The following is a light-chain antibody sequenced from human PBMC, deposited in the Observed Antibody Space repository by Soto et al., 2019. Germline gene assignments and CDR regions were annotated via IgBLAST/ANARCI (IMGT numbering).Light chain of an antibody. CDR2: EGS. V-gene: IGLV2-14*02. Sequence: QSALTQPASVSGSPGQSITISCTGTSSVVGSYNLVSWYQQHPGKAPKLMIYEGSKRPSGVSNRFSGSKSGNTASLTISGLQAEDEADYYCCSYTTSRTYVFGTGTKLTVL. J-gene: IGLJ1*01. CDR3: CSYTTSRTYV. CDR1: SSVVGSYNL.